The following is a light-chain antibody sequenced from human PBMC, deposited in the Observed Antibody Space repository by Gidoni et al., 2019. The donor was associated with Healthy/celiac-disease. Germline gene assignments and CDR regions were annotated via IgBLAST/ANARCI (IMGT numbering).Light chain of an antibody. J-gene: IGLJ2*01. CDR3: QSYDSSLSGSVV. Sequence: QSVLTPPPSVSGAPGQRVTLSCTGSSSNIGAGYAVHWYQQLPGTAPKLLIYGNSNRPSGVPDRFSGSKSGTSASLAITGLQAEDEADYYCQSYDSSLSGSVVFGGGTKLTVL. CDR2: GNS. CDR1: SSNIGAGYA. V-gene: IGLV1-40*01.